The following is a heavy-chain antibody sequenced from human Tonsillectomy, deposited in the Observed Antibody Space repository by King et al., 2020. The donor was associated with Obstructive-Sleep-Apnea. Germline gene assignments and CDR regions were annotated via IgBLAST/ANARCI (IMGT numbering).Heavy chain of an antibody. V-gene: IGHV3-30-3*01. CDR2: ISYDGSNK. J-gene: IGHJ6*02. D-gene: IGHD3-10*01. Sequence: VQLVESGGGVVQPGRSLRLSCAASGFTFSSYAMHWVRQAPGKGLEWVAVISYDGSNKYYADSVKGRFTISRDNSKNTLYLQMNSLRAEDTAVYYCARTVPQRRITIWFGEPDYGMDVWGQGTTVTVSS. CDR1: GFTFSSYA. CDR3: ARTVPQRRITIWFGEPDYGMDV.